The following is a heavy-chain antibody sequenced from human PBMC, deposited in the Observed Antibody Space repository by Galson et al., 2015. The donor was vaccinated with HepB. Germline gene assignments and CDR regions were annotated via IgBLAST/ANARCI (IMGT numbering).Heavy chain of an antibody. CDR2: IKSKTDGGTT. CDR3: TTVSANCSSTSCSLGYYYYGMDV. V-gene: IGHV3-15*07. CDR1: GFTFSNAW. D-gene: IGHD2-2*01. J-gene: IGHJ6*02. Sequence: SLRLSCAASGFTFSNAWMNWVRQAPGKGLEWVGRIKSKTDGGTTDYAAPVKGRFTISRDDSKNTLYLQMNSLKTEDTAVYYCTTVSANCSSTSCSLGYYYYGMDVWGQGTTVTVSS.